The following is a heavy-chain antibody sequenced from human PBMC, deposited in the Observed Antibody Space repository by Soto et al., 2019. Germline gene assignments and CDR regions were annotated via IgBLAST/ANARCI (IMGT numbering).Heavy chain of an antibody. D-gene: IGHD3-22*01. V-gene: IGHV1-69*01. CDR3: ARGLGGDTMIVVVPVSVRESRNYYYGMDV. CDR2: IIPIFGTA. CDR1: GGTFSSYA. J-gene: IGHJ6*02. Sequence: QVQLVQSGAEVKKPGSSVKVSCKASGGTFSSYAISWVRQAPGQGLEWMGGIIPIFGTANYAQKFQGRVTITADESTSTAYMELSSLRSEDTAVYYGARGLGGDTMIVVVPVSVRESRNYYYGMDVWGQGTTVTVSS.